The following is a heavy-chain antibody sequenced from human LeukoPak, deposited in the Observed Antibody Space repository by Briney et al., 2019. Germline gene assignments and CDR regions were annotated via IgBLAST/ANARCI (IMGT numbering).Heavy chain of an antibody. CDR1: GFTFRGYA. J-gene: IGHJ4*02. CDR2: VSSDGQND. D-gene: IGHD3-10*01. Sequence: GASLRLSCVASGFTFRGYALHWVRQAPGQGLDWVAVVSSDGQNDFYSDSVRGRFTISRDNSRDTVYLQMDGLGPADTALYFCARTTYYYGSGTFYSVGPFDSWGQGTLVTVSS. CDR3: ARTTYYYGSGTFYSVGPFDS. V-gene: IGHV3-30*01.